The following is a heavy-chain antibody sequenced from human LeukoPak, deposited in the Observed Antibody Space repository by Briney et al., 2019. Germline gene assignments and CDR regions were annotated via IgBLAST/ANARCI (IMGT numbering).Heavy chain of an antibody. D-gene: IGHD1-1*01. CDR3: SRDGRAVAATTGY. J-gene: IGHJ4*02. Sequence: GGSLRLSCAASGFTFSNYAMSWVRQAPGKGLEWVSLIYSDGSTYYADSVKGRFTISRDTSKNTLYLQMNSLRAEDTAVYYCSRDGRAVAATTGYWGQGTLVTVSS. CDR2: IYSDGST. V-gene: IGHV3-53*01. CDR1: GFTFSNYA.